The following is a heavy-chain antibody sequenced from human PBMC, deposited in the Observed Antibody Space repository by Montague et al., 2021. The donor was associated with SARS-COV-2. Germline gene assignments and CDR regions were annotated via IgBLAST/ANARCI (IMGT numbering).Heavy chain of an antibody. CDR3: ARTEYNWNDWFDP. D-gene: IGHD1-20*01. J-gene: IGHJ5*02. CDR1: GGSISSYY. CDR2: IFHSGIT. Sequence: SETLSLTCSVSGGSISSYYWSWIRQSPGKGLEWIGYIFHSGITDYNPSLKSRVTMSVDMSKNQFSLQLNSVTAADSAVYYCARTEYNWNDWFDPWGRGTLVTVSS. V-gene: IGHV4-59*13.